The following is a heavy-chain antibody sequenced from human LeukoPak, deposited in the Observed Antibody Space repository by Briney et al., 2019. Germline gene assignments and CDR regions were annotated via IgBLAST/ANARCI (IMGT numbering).Heavy chain of an antibody. CDR1: GFTFSSYA. D-gene: IGHD3-10*02. CDR2: ISSSSSYI. J-gene: IGHJ4*02. CDR3: AREITMRGADY. Sequence: PGGSLRLSCAASGFTFSSYAMSWVRQAPGKGLEWVSSISSSSSYIYYADSVKGRFTISRDNAKNSLYLQMNSLRAEDTAVYYCAREITMRGADYWGQGTLVTVSS. V-gene: IGHV3-21*01.